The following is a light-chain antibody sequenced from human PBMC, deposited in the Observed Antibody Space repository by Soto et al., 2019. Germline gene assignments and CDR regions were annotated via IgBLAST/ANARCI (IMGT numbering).Light chain of an antibody. J-gene: IGLJ1*01. Sequence: QSVLTQPASVSGSPGQSITISCTGTSSDVGGYNYVSWYQQHPGKAPKLMIYEVSNRPSGVSNHFSGSKSGNTASLTISGLQAEDEADYYCSSYASSSTSYVFGTGTKVTVL. V-gene: IGLV2-14*01. CDR3: SSYASSSTSYV. CDR2: EVS. CDR1: SSDVGGYNY.